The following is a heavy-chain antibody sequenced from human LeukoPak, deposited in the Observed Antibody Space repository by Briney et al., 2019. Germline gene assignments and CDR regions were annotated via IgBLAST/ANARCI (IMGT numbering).Heavy chain of an antibody. CDR1: GYSFTSYW. CDR2: IYPGDSDT. CDR3: ARHSSVVRGETMTGYYGMDV. Sequence: PGESLKISCKGSGYSFTSYWIGWVRQMPGKGLEWMGIIYPGDSDTRYSPSFQGQVTISADKSISTAYLQWSSLKASDTAMYYCARHSSVVRGETMTGYYGMDVWGQGTTVTVSS. V-gene: IGHV5-51*01. J-gene: IGHJ6*02. D-gene: IGHD3-10*01.